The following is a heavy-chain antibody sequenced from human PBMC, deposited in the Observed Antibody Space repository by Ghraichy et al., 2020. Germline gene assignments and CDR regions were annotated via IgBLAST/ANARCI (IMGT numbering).Heavy chain of an antibody. CDR3: ARLRFFERPLFFDY. D-gene: IGHD3-3*01. V-gene: IGHV4-30-4*01. Sequence: SETLSLTCTVSGDSIGTGDYYWSWFRQPPGKGLEWFGYVYYSGTTYYQPSLKGRLTMSVDTSKNELSLKLTSVTAADTAVYYCARLRFFERPLFFDYWGPGTLVTVSS. CDR2: VYYSGTT. CDR1: GDSIGTGDYY. J-gene: IGHJ4*02.